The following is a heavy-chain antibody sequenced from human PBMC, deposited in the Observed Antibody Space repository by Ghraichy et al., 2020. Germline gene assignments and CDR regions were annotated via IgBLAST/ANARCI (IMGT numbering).Heavy chain of an antibody. Sequence: SETLSLTCTVSGVSISDYYWSWFRQPPGKGLEWIGHIYYNGNTNYNPSLKSRVTISIDTSKKQFSLRLSSVTAADTAVYYCATWRGYGYGLGHWGQGTLVTVSS. CDR3: ATWRGYGYGLGH. V-gene: IGHV4-59*01. D-gene: IGHD5-18*01. CDR1: GVSISDYY. CDR2: IYYNGNT. J-gene: IGHJ4*02.